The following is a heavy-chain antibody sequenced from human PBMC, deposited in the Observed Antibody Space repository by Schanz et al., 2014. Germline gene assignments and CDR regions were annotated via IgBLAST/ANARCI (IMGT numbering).Heavy chain of an antibody. CDR1: GGTFSSYS. D-gene: IGHD3-22*01. CDR3: ARSNYYDNSDYYNSFDY. Sequence: QLQLVQSGAEVKKPGPSVKVSCKASGGTFSSYSISWVRQAPGQGLEWMGRIIPILGIANYAQKFQGRVTNTADKSTSTAYMDLSSLRPEDTAVYYCARSNYYDNSDYYNSFDYWGQGTLVTVSS. J-gene: IGHJ4*02. CDR2: IIPILGIA. V-gene: IGHV1-69*02.